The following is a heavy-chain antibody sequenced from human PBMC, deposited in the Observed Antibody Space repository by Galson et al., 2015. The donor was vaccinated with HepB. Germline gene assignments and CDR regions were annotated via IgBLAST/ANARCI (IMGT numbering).Heavy chain of an antibody. J-gene: IGHJ6*02. CDR2: ISSGNQYI. D-gene: IGHD2-2*01. CDR1: GFTFSSYT. CDR3: AGDYYQLLPSARTFGVDV. Sequence: SLRLSCAASGFTFSSYTMNRVRQAPGKGLEWVSSISSGNQYIYYSDSVRGRFTISRDNAKNSPYLQMDSLGTEDTAIYYCAGDYYQLLPSARTFGVDVWGQGATVTVSS. V-gene: IGHV3-21*01.